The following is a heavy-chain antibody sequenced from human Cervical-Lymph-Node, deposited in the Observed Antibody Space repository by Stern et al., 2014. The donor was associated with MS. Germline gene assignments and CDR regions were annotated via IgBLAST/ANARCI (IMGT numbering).Heavy chain of an antibody. CDR2: INYSGSDI. D-gene: IGHD2-2*01. Sequence: VHLVASGGGLVKPGGSLRLSCAASGFTFSDYYITWIRQAPGKGLEWVSYINYSGSDIYYADSVKGRFTISRDNAKNSLYLQMNSLRAEDTAVYYCAAGYCRSTSCHYGMDVWGQGTTVTVSS. V-gene: IGHV3-11*01. CDR1: GFTFSDYY. J-gene: IGHJ6*02. CDR3: AAGYCRSTSCHYGMDV.